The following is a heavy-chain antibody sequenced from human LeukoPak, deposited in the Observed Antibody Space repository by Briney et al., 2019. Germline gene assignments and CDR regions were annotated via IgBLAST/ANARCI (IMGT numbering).Heavy chain of an antibody. Sequence: PSETLSLTCTVSGGSISSYYWSWIRQPPGKGLEWIGYIYYSGSTNYIPSLKSRVTFSVDTSKNQFSLKLSSVTAADTAVYYCASGLEGYSSSWYGEPNWFDPWGQGTLVTVSS. V-gene: IGHV4-59*08. CDR1: GGSISSYY. CDR2: IYYSGST. CDR3: ASGLEGYSSSWYGEPNWFDP. J-gene: IGHJ5*02. D-gene: IGHD6-13*01.